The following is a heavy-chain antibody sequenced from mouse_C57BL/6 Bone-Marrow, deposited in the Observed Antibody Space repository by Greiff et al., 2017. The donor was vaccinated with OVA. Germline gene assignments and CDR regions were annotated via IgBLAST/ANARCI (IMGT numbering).Heavy chain of an antibody. CDR1: GYTFTDYY. J-gene: IGHJ2*01. CDR3: AREGY. CDR2: IYPGSGNT. V-gene: IGHV1-76*01. Sequence: VQLQQSGAELVRPGASVKLSCKASGYTFTDYYINWVKQRPGQGLEWIARIYPGSGNTYYNEKFKGKATLTAEKSSNTAYMQLSSLTSEDSAVYVCAREGYWGQGTTLTVSS.